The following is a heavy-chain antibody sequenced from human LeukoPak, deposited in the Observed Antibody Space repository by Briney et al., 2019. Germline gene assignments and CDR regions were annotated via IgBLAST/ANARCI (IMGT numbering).Heavy chain of an antibody. J-gene: IGHJ4*02. CDR2: ISWNSGSI. CDR1: GFTFDDYA. V-gene: IGHV3-9*01. CDR3: AKGRVPAAIDYFDY. D-gene: IGHD2-2*02. Sequence: SLRLSCASSGFTFDDYAMHWVRQAPGKGLEWVSGISWNSGSIGYADSVKGRFTISRDNAKNSLYLQMNSLRADDTALYYCAKGRVPAAIDYFDYWGQGTLVTVSS.